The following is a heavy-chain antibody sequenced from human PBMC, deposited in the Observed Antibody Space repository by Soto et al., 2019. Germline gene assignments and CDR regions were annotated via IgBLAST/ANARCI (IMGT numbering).Heavy chain of an antibody. Sequence: GRSLRLSCAASGFTFSSYSMNWVRQAPGKGLEWVSYISSSSSTIYYADSVKGRFTISRDNAKNSLYLQMNSLRDEDTAVYYCARGSFQQLVWGYMDVWGKGTTVTVSS. D-gene: IGHD6-6*01. CDR2: ISSSSSTI. CDR3: ARGSFQQLVWGYMDV. CDR1: GFTFSSYS. V-gene: IGHV3-48*02. J-gene: IGHJ6*03.